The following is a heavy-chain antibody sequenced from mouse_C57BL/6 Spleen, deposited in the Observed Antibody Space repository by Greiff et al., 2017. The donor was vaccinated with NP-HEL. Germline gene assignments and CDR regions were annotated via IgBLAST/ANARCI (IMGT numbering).Heavy chain of an antibody. Sequence: EVQLQQSGPELVKPGASVKISCKASGYSFTGYYMNWVKQSPEKSLEWIGEINPSTGGTTYNQKFKAKATLTVDKSSSTAYMQLKSLTSADSAFYYCARHYYCPYAMDYWGQGTSVTVSS. CDR3: ARHYYCPYAMDY. J-gene: IGHJ4*01. V-gene: IGHV1-42*01. CDR2: INPSTGGT. D-gene: IGHD1-2*01. CDR1: GYSFTGYY.